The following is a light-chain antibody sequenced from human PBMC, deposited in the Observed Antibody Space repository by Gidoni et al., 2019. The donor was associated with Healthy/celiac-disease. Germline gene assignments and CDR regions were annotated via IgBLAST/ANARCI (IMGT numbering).Light chain of an antibody. CDR3: AAWDDSLSGRGV. CDR1: SSNIGSNY. V-gene: IGLV1-47*01. CDR2: RNN. Sequence: QSVLTQPPSAAGTPGQRVTISCSGSSSNIGSNYVYWYQQLPGTAPKLLIYRNNQRPSGVPDRFACSKAGTSASLVICWLRSEDEADYYCAAWDDSLSGRGVFGGGTKLTVL. J-gene: IGLJ2*01.